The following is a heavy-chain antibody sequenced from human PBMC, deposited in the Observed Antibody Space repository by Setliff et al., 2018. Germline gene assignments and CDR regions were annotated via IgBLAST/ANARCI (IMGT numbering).Heavy chain of an antibody. Sequence: GASVKVSCKTSGYSFTSHYMHWVRQAPGQGLEWMGIINPGGLTSSSTQKFEGRVTMTRDTSTSTVYMELNSLTSDDTAVYYCARAGLAAAGRKGVFDHGGQGTLVTVSS. V-gene: IGHV1-46*01. CDR2: INPGGLTS. J-gene: IGHJ4*02. CDR3: ARAGLAAAGRKGVFDH. D-gene: IGHD6-25*01. CDR1: GYSFTSHY.